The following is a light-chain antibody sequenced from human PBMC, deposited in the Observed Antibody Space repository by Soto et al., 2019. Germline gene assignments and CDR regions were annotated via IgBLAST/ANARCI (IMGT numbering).Light chain of an antibody. V-gene: IGLV3-1*01. CDR1: KLGDKY. J-gene: IGLJ2*01. CDR2: QDT. Sequence: SYELTQPPSVSVSPGQTASITCSGDKLGDKYACWYQQKPGQSPVLVIHQDTKRPSGIPERFSGSNSGNTATLTISGTQAMDEADYYCQVWDSSTHVVFGGGTKLTVL. CDR3: QVWDSSTHVV.